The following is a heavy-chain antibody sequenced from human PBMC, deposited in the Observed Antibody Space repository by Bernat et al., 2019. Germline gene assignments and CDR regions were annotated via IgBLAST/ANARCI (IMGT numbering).Heavy chain of an antibody. V-gene: IGHV1-58*02. CDR2: IVVGSGNT. CDR1: GFTFTSSA. CDR3: AAAGPRGKNPFDY. Sequence: QMQLVQSGPEMKKPGTSVKVSCKASGFTFTSSAMQWVRQARGQRPEWIGWIVVGSGNTNYAQKFQERVTITRDMSTSTAYMELSSLRSEETAVYYCAAAGPRGKNPFDYWGQGTLVTVSS. D-gene: IGHD3-16*01. J-gene: IGHJ4*02.